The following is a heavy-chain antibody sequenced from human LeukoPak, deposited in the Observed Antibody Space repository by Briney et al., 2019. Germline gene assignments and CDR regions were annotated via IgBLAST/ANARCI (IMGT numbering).Heavy chain of an antibody. D-gene: IGHD3-16*01. CDR3: AKVSVCYGCYLDY. V-gene: IGHV3-23*01. CDR2: INGAGDNT. J-gene: IGHJ4*02. CDR1: GYTFSSHG. Sequence: GGSLRLSCAASGYTFSSHGLTWVRQAPGKGLEWVSTINGAGDNTYYAETVKGRFTISRDNSKNTLYLQMHSLRAKDTAIYYCAKVSVCYGCYLDYWGQGTLVTVS.